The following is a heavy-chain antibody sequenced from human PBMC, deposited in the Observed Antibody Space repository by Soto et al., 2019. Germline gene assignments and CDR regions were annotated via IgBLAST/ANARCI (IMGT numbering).Heavy chain of an antibody. CDR2: ISYDGSNK. D-gene: IGHD3-3*01. J-gene: IGHJ4*02. CDR3: AKDHLGFWSAYYQQFDY. CDR1: GFTFSSYG. Sequence: GGSLRLSCAASGFTFSSYGMHWVRQAPGKGLEWVAVISYDGSNKYYADSVKGRFTISRDNSKNTLYLQMNSLRAEDTAVYYCAKDHLGFWSAYYQQFDYWGQGTLVTVSS. V-gene: IGHV3-30*18.